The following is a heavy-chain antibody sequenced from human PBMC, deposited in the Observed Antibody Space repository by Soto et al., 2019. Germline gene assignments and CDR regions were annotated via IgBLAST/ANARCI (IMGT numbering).Heavy chain of an antibody. CDR2: IYYSGST. V-gene: IGHV4-61*01. CDR3: ARWGQDFWSGPLDY. J-gene: IGHJ4*02. D-gene: IGHD3-3*01. Sequence: PSETLSLTCTVSGVSVSSGSYYWTWIRQPPGKVLEYIGLIYYSGSTNSNPSLNRRVNISLDTSKNQFSLKLNSVTAADTAIYYCARWGQDFWSGPLDYWGRGDLGTAPQ. CDR1: GVSVSSGSYY.